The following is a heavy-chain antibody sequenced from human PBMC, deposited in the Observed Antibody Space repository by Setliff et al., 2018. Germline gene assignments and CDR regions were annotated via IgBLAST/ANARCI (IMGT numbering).Heavy chain of an antibody. CDR2: ISASSANI. CDR1: GFTFRAYA. D-gene: IGHD6-13*01. Sequence: GGSLRLSCEASGFTFRAYAMNWVRQTPGKGLEWVSYISASSANIQYADSVRGRFTVSRDNARNSLYLQMNSLRGDDAAVYYCASDPSYASSLYYYLEVWGKGTTVTVSS. J-gene: IGHJ6*03. CDR3: ASDPSYASSLYYYLEV. V-gene: IGHV3-48*01.